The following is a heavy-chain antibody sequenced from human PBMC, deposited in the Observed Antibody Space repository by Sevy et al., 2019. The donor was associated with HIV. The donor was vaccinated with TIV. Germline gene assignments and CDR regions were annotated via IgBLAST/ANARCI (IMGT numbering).Heavy chain of an antibody. J-gene: IGHJ4*02. CDR2: IFNDGKTK. CDR3: ARESGSDWYLDY. D-gene: IGHD2-21*02. V-gene: IGHV3-33*01. CDR1: GFIFSRYG. Sequence: GGSLRLSCKASGFIFSRYGVHWVRQAPGKGLEWVASIFNDGKTKYYGDPVKGRFTISREDSKNTLYLQMDSLRAEDTAVYYCARESGSDWYLDYWGQGTLVTVSS.